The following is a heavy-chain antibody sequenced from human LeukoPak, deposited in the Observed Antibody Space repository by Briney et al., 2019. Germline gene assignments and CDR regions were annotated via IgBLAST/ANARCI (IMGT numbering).Heavy chain of an antibody. J-gene: IGHJ6*02. CDR3: ARAGQRYYDSSGYYPSDYYYYGMDV. CDR2: ISAYNGNT. D-gene: IGHD3-22*01. Sequence: ASVKVSCKASGYTFTSYGISWVRQAPGQGLEWMGWISAYNGNTNYAQKLQGRVTMTTDTSTSTAYMELRSLRSDDTAVYYRARAGQRYYDSSGYYPSDYYYYGMDVWGQGTTVTVSS. CDR1: GYTFTSYG. V-gene: IGHV1-18*01.